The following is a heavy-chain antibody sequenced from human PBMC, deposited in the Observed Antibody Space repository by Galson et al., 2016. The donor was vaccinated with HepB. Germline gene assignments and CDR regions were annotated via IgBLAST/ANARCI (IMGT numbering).Heavy chain of an antibody. CDR1: GFTFSIHD. CDR3: ARDDDYVWGTYRYTRTVPQYYFDY. CDR2: IEPARDT. V-gene: IGHV3-13*01. Sequence: SLRLSCAASGFTFSIHDMHWVRQAPGKGLEWVSAIEPARDTYYADSVKGRFAISRENAKNSLYLQMNSLRAGDTAVYYCARDDDYVWGTYRYTRTVPQYYFDYWGQGTLVTVSS. J-gene: IGHJ4*02. D-gene: IGHD3-16*02.